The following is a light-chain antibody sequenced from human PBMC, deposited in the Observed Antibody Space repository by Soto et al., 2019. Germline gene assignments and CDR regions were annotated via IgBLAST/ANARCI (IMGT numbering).Light chain of an antibody. CDR1: QSVSSSY. CDR2: GPS. V-gene: IGKV3-20*01. Sequence: EIVLTQFPGTLSLSPGETATLSFRASQSVSSSYLAWYQHKPGQAPRLLIYGPSGRATGVPDRFRGSNTGTEFTLTISRLEPEDFAVYYCHQYGSSPITFGQGTRLDIK. CDR3: HQYGSSPIT. J-gene: IGKJ5*01.